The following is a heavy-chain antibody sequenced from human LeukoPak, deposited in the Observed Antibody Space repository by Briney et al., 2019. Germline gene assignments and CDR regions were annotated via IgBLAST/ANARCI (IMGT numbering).Heavy chain of an antibody. CDR3: AKTGSSRFDY. Sequence: GGSLRLSCAASGFTFSSYGMSWVRQAPGKGLEWVSAINWSGDSIHYTDSVKGRFTISRDNSKNTLFLQMNSLRAEDTAVYYCAKTGSSRFDYWGQGTLVTVSS. V-gene: IGHV3-23*01. CDR2: INWSGDSI. D-gene: IGHD1-26*01. CDR1: GFTFSSYG. J-gene: IGHJ4*02.